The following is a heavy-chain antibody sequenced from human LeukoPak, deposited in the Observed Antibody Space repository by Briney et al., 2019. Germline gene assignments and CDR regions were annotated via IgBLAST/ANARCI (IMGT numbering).Heavy chain of an antibody. CDR3: ARDSSGYSAEYFQH. V-gene: IGHV3-30-3*01. Sequence: PGRSLRLSCAASGFTFSSYAMHWARKAPGKGLEWVAVISYDGSNKYYADSVKGRFTISRDNSKNTLYLQMNSLRAEDTAVYYCARDSSGYSAEYFQHWGQGTLVTVSS. CDR2: ISYDGSNK. CDR1: GFTFSSYA. D-gene: IGHD3-22*01. J-gene: IGHJ1*01.